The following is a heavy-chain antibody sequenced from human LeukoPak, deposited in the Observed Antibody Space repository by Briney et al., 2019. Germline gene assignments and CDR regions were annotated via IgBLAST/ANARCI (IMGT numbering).Heavy chain of an antibody. D-gene: IGHD3-10*01. CDR1: GFTFSSTW. CDR2: INTDGTST. J-gene: IGHJ4*02. V-gene: IGHV3-74*01. CDR3: ARDFLHGGV. Sequence: GGSLRLSCATSGFTFSSTWMHWVRQAPGKGLVWVSRINTDGTSTSYADSVKGRFTISRDNAKNTVYLQMNSLRAEDTAVYYCARDFLHGGVWGQGTLVTVSS.